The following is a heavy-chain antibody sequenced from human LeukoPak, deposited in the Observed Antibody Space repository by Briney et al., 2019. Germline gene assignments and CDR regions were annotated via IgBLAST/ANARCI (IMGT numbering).Heavy chain of an antibody. J-gene: IGHJ4*02. CDR1: GFTFSIYW. Sequence: GGSLRLSCAASGFTFSIYWMTWVRQAPGKGLEWVANINQDGSEIHYVDSVKGRFTISRDNAKSSVFLQMNSPRAEDTAVYYCAREGGTSSWSPGYFDSWGQGILVTVPA. CDR3: AREGGTSSWSPGYFDS. CDR2: INQDGSEI. D-gene: IGHD6-13*01. V-gene: IGHV3-7*01.